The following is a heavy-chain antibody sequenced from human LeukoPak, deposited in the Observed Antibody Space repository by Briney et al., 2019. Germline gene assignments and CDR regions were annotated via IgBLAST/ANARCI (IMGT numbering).Heavy chain of an antibody. CDR1: GGTFSSYA. CDR3: ARDHGSGAFDI. Sequence: SVKVSCKASGGTFSSYAISWVRQAPGQGLEWMGRIIPILGIANYAQKFQGRVTITADKSTSTAYMELSSLRSEDTAVYYCARDHGSGAFDIWGQGTMVTVPS. CDR2: IIPILGIA. J-gene: IGHJ3*02. V-gene: IGHV1-69*04. D-gene: IGHD3-10*01.